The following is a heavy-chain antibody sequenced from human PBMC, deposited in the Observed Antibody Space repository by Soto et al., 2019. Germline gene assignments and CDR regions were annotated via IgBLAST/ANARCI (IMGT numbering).Heavy chain of an antibody. CDR2: IWYDGSNK. Sequence: QVQLVESGGGVVQPGRSLRLSCAASGFTFSSYGMHWVRQAPGKGLEWVAVIWYDGSNKYYADSVKGRFTISRDNSKNTQYLQMNSLRAEDTAVYYCARERMVRGAYYYYYGMDVWGQGTTVTVSS. CDR1: GFTFSSYG. J-gene: IGHJ6*02. D-gene: IGHD3-10*01. V-gene: IGHV3-33*01. CDR3: ARERMVRGAYYYYYGMDV.